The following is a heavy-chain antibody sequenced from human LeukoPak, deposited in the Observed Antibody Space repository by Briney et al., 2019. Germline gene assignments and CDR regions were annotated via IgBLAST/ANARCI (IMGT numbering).Heavy chain of an antibody. Sequence: GEPLKIPGKASGYSFANYWIGWAGQPPGKGLEGMGIFYPVDSDVTNSPSFQGQVTISADRSFNTAYLQWRSLKASDTAMYYCARVYDAWSGFSQYYFDYWGQGTLVTVSS. V-gene: IGHV5-51*01. D-gene: IGHD3-3*01. CDR1: GYSFANYW. J-gene: IGHJ4*02. CDR2: FYPVDSDV. CDR3: ARVYDAWSGFSQYYFDY.